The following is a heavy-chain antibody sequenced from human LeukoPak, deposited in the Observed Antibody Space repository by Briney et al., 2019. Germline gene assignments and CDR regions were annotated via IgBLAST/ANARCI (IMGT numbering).Heavy chain of an antibody. Sequence: SETLSLTCTVSGGSISSYYWSWIRQPPGKGLEWIGYMYHTGSSIYSPSLKSRLTISVDTSKNQFSLKLSLMTAADTAVYYCAGDQGGSAHRHAFDIWGQGTLVTVSS. CDR3: AGDQGGSAHRHAFDI. D-gene: IGHD1-26*01. V-gene: IGHV4-59*01. CDR1: GGSISSYY. J-gene: IGHJ3*02. CDR2: MYHTGSS.